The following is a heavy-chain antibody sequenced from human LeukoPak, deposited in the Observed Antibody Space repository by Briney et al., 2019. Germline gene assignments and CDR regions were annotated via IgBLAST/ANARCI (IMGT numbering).Heavy chain of an antibody. CDR2: ICPDDSNI. D-gene: IGHD3-10*01. Sequence: GESLKISCEGSGYTFINYCIAWVRQMPGKGLEWMGLICPDDSNIRYSPSFQGQVTVSADKSIRTAYLQWSSLKASDTAMYYCARPYGIGRGAIEYWGQGTLVSVSS. CDR3: ARPYGIGRGAIEY. J-gene: IGHJ4*02. V-gene: IGHV5-51*01. CDR1: GYTFINYC.